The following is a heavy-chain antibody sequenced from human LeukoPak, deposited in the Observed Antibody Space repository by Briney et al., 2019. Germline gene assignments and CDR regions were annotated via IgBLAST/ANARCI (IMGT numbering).Heavy chain of an antibody. CDR1: ANSFTSQW. D-gene: IGHD1-26*01. Sequence: GESLKISCKGSANSFTSQWIGWVRQMPGKGLEWMGIMYPGDSDTRYSPSFEGHVTISADKSTTTAYLQWSSLKASDTAMYYCGSGERSYHFDNWGQGSLVTVSS. CDR2: MYPGDSDT. V-gene: IGHV5-51*01. CDR3: GSGERSYHFDN. J-gene: IGHJ4*02.